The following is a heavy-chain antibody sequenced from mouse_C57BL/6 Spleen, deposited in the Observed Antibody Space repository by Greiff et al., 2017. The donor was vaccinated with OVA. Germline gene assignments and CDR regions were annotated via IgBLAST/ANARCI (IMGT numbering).Heavy chain of an antibody. Sequence: EVNVVESGGGLVKPAGSLTLSCAASGFSFSSYGLSWVRQTPDKRLEWVATISSGGSCTYYPHTVKGRFTISSDTAKNTLYLQISRLNAKYTAMYYCARQGSMRNYFDYWGQGTTLTVSS. D-gene: IGHD2-3*01. J-gene: IGHJ2*01. CDR2: ISSGGSCT. CDR1: GFSFSSYG. CDR3: ARQGSMRNYFDY. V-gene: IGHV5-6*03.